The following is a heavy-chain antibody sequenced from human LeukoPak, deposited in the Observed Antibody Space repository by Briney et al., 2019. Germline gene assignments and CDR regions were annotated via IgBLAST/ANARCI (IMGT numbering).Heavy chain of an antibody. CDR1: GFTFSSYA. CDR3: AKAGFGSGHAFDI. D-gene: IGHD3-10*01. Sequence: GGSLRLSCAASGFTFSSYAMSWVRQAPGKGLEWVSAISGSGGSTYYADSVKGRFTISRDNSKNTLCLQMNSLRAEDTAVYYCAKAGFGSGHAFDIWGQGTMVTVSS. J-gene: IGHJ3*02. V-gene: IGHV3-23*01. CDR2: ISGSGGST.